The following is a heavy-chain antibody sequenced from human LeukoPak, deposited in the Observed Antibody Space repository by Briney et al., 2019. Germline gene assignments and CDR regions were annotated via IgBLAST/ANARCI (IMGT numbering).Heavy chain of an antibody. Sequence: SETLSLTCTVSGGSISSYYWSWIRQPAGKGLEWIGRIYTSGSTNYNPSLKSRVTISVDTSKNQFSLKLSSVTAADTAVYYCASLRAKDIVVVPAATHYYYYGMDVWGQGTTVTVSS. V-gene: IGHV4-4*07. CDR3: ASLRAKDIVVVPAATHYYYYGMDV. CDR2: IYTSGST. CDR1: GGSISSYY. D-gene: IGHD2-2*01. J-gene: IGHJ6*02.